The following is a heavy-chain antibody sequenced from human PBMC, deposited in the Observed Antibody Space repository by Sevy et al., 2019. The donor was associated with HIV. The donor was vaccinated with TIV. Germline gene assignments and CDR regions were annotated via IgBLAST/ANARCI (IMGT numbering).Heavy chain of an antibody. J-gene: IGHJ6*02. CDR3: AGDDNHYGDYYHGMDV. V-gene: IGHV3-7*01. D-gene: IGHD4-17*01. CDR2: IKQDGSEK. Sequence: GGSLRLSCAASGFTFSDYWMTWVRQAPGKGLEWVANIKQDGSEKYYVDSVKGRFTISRDNAKNSLYLQMNTLRAEDMAVDYCAGDDNHYGDYYHGMDVWGQGTTVTVSS. CDR1: GFTFSDYW.